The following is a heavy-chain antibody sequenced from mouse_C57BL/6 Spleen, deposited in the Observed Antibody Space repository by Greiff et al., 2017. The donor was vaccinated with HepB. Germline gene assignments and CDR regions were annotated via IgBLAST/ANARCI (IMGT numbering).Heavy chain of an antibody. D-gene: IGHD1-1*02. CDR2: ISDGGSYT. J-gene: IGHJ2*01. CDR3: ARLWSYFDY. Sequence: DVQLVESGGGLVKPGGSLKLSCAASGFTFSSYAMSWVRQTPEKRLEWVATISDGGSYTYYPDNVKGRFTISRDNAKNNLYLQMSHLKSEDTAMYYCARLWSYFDYWGQGTTLTVSS. V-gene: IGHV5-4*01. CDR1: GFTFSSYA.